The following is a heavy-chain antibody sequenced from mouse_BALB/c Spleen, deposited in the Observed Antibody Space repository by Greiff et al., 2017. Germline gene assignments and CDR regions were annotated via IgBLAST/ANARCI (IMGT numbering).Heavy chain of an antibody. D-gene: IGHD1-1*01. J-gene: IGHJ3*01. CDR2: ISSGGST. Sequence: EVQRVESGGGLVKPGGSLKLSCAASGFTFSSYAMSWVRQTPEKRLEWVASISSGGSTYYPDSVKGRFTISRDNARNILFLQMTSLRSGDTAMYYCTRDYYGSSWKAWFAYWGQGTLVTVSA. V-gene: IGHV5-6-5*01. CDR1: GFTFSSYA. CDR3: TRDYYGSSWKAWFAY.